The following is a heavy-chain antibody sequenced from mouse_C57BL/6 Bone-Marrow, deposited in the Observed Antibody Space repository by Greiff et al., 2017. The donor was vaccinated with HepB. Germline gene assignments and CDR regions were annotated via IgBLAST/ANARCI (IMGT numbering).Heavy chain of an antibody. CDR2: INPSSGYT. Sequence: VQLKQSGAELAKPGASVKLSCKASGYTFTSYWMHWVKQRPGQGLEWIGYINPSSGYTKYNQKFKDKATLTADKSSSPAYMQLTSLTYEDSAVYYCARRRPIYYAFAYWGQGTLVTVSA. V-gene: IGHV1-7*01. D-gene: IGHD2-1*01. CDR1: GYTFTSYW. CDR3: ARRRPIYYAFAY. J-gene: IGHJ3*01.